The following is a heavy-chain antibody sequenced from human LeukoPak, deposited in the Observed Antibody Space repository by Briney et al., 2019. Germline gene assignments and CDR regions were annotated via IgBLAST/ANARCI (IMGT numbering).Heavy chain of an antibody. D-gene: IGHD2-15*01. CDR3: ARGGYCSGGSCYFDY. Sequence: ASVKVSCKASGYTFTDYYMHWVRRAPGQGLEWMGWVNPNSGDTNYAQKFQGRVTVTRDTSISTAYMELSRLRSDDTAVYYCARGGYCSGGSCYFDYWGQGTLVTVSS. V-gene: IGHV1-2*02. CDR1: GYTFTDYY. J-gene: IGHJ4*02. CDR2: VNPNSGDT.